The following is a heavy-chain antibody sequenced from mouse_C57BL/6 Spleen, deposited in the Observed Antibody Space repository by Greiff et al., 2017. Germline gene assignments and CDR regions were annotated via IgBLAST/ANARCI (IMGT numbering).Heavy chain of an antibody. CDR3: ARHYYYGSSYAMDY. J-gene: IGHJ4*01. V-gene: IGHV1-18*01. D-gene: IGHD1-1*01. Sequence: EVMLVESGPELVKPGASVKIPCKASGYTFTDYNMDWVKQSHGKSLEWIGDINPNNGGTIYNQKFKGKATLTVDKSSSTAYMELRSLTSEDTAVYYCARHYYYGSSYAMDYWGQGTSVTVSS. CDR1: GYTFTDYN. CDR2: INPNNGGT.